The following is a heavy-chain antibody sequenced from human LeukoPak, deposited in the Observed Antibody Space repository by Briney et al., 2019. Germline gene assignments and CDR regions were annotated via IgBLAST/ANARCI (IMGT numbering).Heavy chain of an antibody. Sequence: SVKVSCKASGGTFSSYAISWVRQAPGQGLEWTGRIIPIFGTANYAQKFQGRVTITTDESTSTAYMELSSLRSEDTAVYYCARGGTGTTSDYWGQGTLVTVSS. D-gene: IGHD1-7*01. V-gene: IGHV1-69*05. CDR1: GGTFSSYA. J-gene: IGHJ4*02. CDR3: ARGGTGTTSDY. CDR2: IIPIFGTA.